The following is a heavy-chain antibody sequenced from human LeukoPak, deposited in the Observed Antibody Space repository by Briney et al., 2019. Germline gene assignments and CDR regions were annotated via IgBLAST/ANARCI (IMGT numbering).Heavy chain of an antibody. CDR2: ISSSGSTI. Sequence: GGSLRLSCAASGFTLSDYYMSWIRQAPGKGLEWVSYISSSGSTIYYADSVKGRFTISRDNAKNSLYLQMNSLRAEDTAVYYCARVFRAAHYDYWGQGTLVTVSS. CDR1: GFTLSDYY. V-gene: IGHV3-11*01. D-gene: IGHD6-6*01. CDR3: ARVFRAAHYDY. J-gene: IGHJ4*02.